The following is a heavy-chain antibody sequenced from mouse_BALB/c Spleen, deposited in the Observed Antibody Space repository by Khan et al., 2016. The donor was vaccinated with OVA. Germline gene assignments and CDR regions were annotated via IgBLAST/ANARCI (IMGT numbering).Heavy chain of an antibody. V-gene: IGHV1S29*02. D-gene: IGHD1-2*01. J-gene: IGHJ3*01. Sequence: VQLQQSGPELVKPGASVRISCKASGYTFTDFNMDWVKQSHGKSLEWIGYIHPNNGGTGYNQKFKTKATLTVDNSSSTAYMELRSLTSEDSAVYYCARSDYGSFGFWGQGTLVTVSA. CDR2: IHPNNGGT. CDR1: GYTFTDFN. CDR3: ARSDYGSFGF.